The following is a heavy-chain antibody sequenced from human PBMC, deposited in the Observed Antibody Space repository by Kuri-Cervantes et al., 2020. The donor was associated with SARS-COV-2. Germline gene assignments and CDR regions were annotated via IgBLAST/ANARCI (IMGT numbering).Heavy chain of an antibody. V-gene: IGHV4-59*11. D-gene: IGHD3-3*01. J-gene: IGHJ6*03. CDR2: IYYSGST. Sequence: SETLSLTCTVSGGSISSHYWSWIRQPPGKGLEWIGYIYYSGSTNYNPSLKSRVTISVDTSKNQFSLRLSSVTAADTAVYYCARSMGNFWSGYYAAHYYYYMDVWGKGTTVTVSS. CDR3: ARSMGNFWSGYYAAHYYYYMDV. CDR1: GGSISSHY.